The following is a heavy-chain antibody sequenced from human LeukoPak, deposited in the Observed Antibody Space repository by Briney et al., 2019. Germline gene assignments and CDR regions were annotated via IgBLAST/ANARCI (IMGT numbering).Heavy chain of an antibody. J-gene: IGHJ4*02. D-gene: IGHD3-9*01. V-gene: IGHV1-69*13. CDR1: GGTFSSYA. CDR3: ARDDYDILTGYLTRDY. Sequence: ASVTVSCTASGGTFSSYAISWVRQAPGQGLEWMGGIIPIFGTANYAQKFQGRVTITADESTSTAYMELSSLRSEDTAVNYCARDDYDILTGYLTRDYWGQGTLVTVSS. CDR2: IIPIFGTA.